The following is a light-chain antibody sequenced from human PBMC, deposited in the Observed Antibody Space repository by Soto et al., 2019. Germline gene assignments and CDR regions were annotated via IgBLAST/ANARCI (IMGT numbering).Light chain of an antibody. CDR1: QSVFYSPNNKNY. J-gene: IGKJ2*01. Sequence: DIVMTQSPDSLAVSLGERATINCKSSQSVFYSPNNKNYLAWYQQKPGQRPKLLIYWASTRESGVPDRFSGSGSATDFTLTISSLQAEDLAVYYCQQSYGTPPHTFGQGTQLEIK. CDR2: WAS. CDR3: QQSYGTPPHT. V-gene: IGKV4-1*01.